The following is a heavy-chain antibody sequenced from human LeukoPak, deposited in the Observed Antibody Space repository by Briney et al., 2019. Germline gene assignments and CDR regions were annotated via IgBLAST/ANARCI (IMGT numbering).Heavy chain of an antibody. V-gene: IGHV1-69*02. CDR3: ARGTVVVPADY. Sequence: ASVTVSCKASGGTFSSYTISWVRQAPGQGLEWMGRIIPILGIANYAQKFQGRVTITADKSTSTAYMELSSLRSEDTAVYYCARGTVVVPADYWGQGTLVTASS. D-gene: IGHD2-2*01. J-gene: IGHJ4*02. CDR2: IIPILGIA. CDR1: GGTFSSYT.